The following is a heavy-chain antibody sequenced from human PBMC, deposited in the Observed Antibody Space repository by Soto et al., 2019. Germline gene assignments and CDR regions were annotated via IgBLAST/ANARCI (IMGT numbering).Heavy chain of an antibody. J-gene: IGHJ6*02. CDR2: ISAYNGNT. D-gene: IGHD3-22*01. CDR1: GYTFTSYG. Sequence: EASVKVSCKASGYTFTSYGISWVRQAPGQGLEWMGWISAYNGNTNYAQKLQGRVTMTTDTSTSTAYMELRSLRSDDTAVYYCARGEYYYDSSGYYYYYGMDVWGQGTTVTVSS. V-gene: IGHV1-18*01. CDR3: ARGEYYYDSSGYYYYYGMDV.